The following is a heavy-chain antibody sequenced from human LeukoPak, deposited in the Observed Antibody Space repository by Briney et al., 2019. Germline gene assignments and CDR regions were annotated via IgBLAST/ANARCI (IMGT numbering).Heavy chain of an antibody. D-gene: IGHD3-3*01. CDR1: GFTFSSYS. Sequence: GGSLRLSCAASGFTFSSYSMNWVRQAPGKGLEWVSYISSSSSTIYYADSVKGRFTISRDNAKNSLYLQMNSLRAEDTAVYCCARELSYYDFWSGYYDPSPYFDYWGQGTLVTVSS. CDR2: ISSSSSTI. J-gene: IGHJ4*02. V-gene: IGHV3-48*01. CDR3: ARELSYYDFWSGYYDPSPYFDY.